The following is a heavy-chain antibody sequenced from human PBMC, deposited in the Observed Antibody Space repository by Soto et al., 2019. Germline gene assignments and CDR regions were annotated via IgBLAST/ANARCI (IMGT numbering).Heavy chain of an antibody. D-gene: IGHD2-15*01. CDR1: GGSFSGYY. Sequence: PSETLSLTCAVYGGSFSGYYWSWIRQPPGKGLEWIGEINHSGSTNYNPSLKSRVTISVDTSKNQFSLKLSSVTAADTAVYYCARLAGIVVVVAAYSKSPWFDPWGQGTLVTVSS. J-gene: IGHJ5*02. CDR2: INHSGST. CDR3: ARLAGIVVVVAAYSKSPWFDP. V-gene: IGHV4-34*01.